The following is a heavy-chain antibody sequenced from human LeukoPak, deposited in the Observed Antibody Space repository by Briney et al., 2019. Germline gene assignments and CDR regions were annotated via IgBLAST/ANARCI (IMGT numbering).Heavy chain of an antibody. J-gene: IGHJ5*02. D-gene: IGHD3-3*01. CDR2: IIPIFGTA. Sequence: SVKVSCKASGGTFSSYAINWVRQAPGQGLEWMGGIIPIFGTANYAQKFQGRVTITADESTSTAYMELSSLRSEDTAVYYCARVGPMNDFWSGYLYQGGFDPWGQGTLVTVSP. CDR3: ARVGPMNDFWSGYLYQGGFDP. V-gene: IGHV1-69*13. CDR1: GGTFSSYA.